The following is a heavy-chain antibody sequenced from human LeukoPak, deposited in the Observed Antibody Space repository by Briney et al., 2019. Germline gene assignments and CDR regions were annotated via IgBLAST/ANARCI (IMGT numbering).Heavy chain of an antibody. J-gene: IGHJ4*02. CDR3: AKEYSGYDRPAVASTNYFDY. CDR1: GFTFDDYA. CDR2: ISWNSGSI. D-gene: IGHD5-12*01. V-gene: IGHV3-9*01. Sequence: PGGSLRLSCAASGFTFDDYAMHWVRQAPGKGLEWVSGISWNSGSIGYADSVKGRFTISRDNAKNSLYLQMNSLRAEDTALYYCAKEYSGYDRPAVASTNYFDYWGQGTLVTVSS.